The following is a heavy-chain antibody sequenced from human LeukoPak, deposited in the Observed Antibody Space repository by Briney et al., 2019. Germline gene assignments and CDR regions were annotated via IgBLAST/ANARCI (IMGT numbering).Heavy chain of an antibody. CDR3: AKDTRHGSGSLAG. CDR2: ISWNSGSI. CDR1: GFTFSNAW. D-gene: IGHD6-19*01. Sequence: PGGSLRLSCATSGFTFSNAWMNWVRQAPGKGLEWVSGISWNSGSIGYADSVKGRFTISRDNAKNSLYLQMNSLRAEDTALYYCAKDTRHGSGSLAGWGQGTLVTVSS. V-gene: IGHV3-9*01. J-gene: IGHJ4*02.